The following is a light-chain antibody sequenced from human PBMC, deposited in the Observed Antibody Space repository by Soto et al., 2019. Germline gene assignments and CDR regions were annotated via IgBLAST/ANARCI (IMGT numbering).Light chain of an antibody. V-gene: IGKV3-15*01. J-gene: IGKJ1*01. CDR2: FAY. CDR3: HQYYSWTRGT. CDR1: QNIITN. Sequence: EIEMTQSPGTLSASPGERATLSCRAGQNIITNLSWYQQKPGQATRLLIFFAYTSVTGIPARFSGSGSGTEFTLTISSLQSEDFAFYYCHQYYSWTRGTFGQGTKVDIK.